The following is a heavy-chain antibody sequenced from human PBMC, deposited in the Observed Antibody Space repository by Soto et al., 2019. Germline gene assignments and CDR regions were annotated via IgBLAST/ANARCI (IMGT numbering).Heavy chain of an antibody. CDR1: GCTFSSYA. CDR2: IIPIFGTA. CDR3: ARLVANVERRFHYYYAMEV. Sequence: SVKVSCKASGCTFSSYAISWVGQAPGRGLEWMGGIIPIFGTANYAQKFQGRVTITADESTSTAYMELSSLRSEDTAVYYCARLVANVERRFHYYYAMEVWGQGPTVSVS. J-gene: IGHJ6*01. V-gene: IGHV1-69*13. D-gene: IGHD5-12*01.